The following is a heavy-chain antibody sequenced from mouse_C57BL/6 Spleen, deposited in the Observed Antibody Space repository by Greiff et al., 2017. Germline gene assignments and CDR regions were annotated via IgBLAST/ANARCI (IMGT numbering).Heavy chain of an antibody. J-gene: IGHJ2*01. V-gene: IGHV1-50*01. CDR3: ARGDDYDY. CDR2: IDPSDSYT. D-gene: IGHD2-4*01. CDR1: GYTFTSYW. Sequence: QVHVKQPGAELVKPGASVKLSCKASGYTFTSYWMQWVKQRPGQGLEWIGEIDPSDSYTNYNQKFKGKATLTVDTSSSTAYMQLSSLTSEDSAVYYCARGDDYDYWGQGTTLTVSS.